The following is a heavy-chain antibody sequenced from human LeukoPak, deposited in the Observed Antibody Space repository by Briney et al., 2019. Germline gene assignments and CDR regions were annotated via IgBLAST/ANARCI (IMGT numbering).Heavy chain of an antibody. CDR1: GYTFTGYY. J-gene: IGHJ4*02. CDR2: ISPNSGDT. V-gene: IGHV1-2*04. Sequence: ASVKVSCKASGYTFTGYYIHWVRQAPGQGLEWMGWISPNSGDTNYAQKFQGWVTMTRDTSITTVYMELSRLRSDDTAVYYCARGGLVLGSTGWYDYWGQGTLVTVSS. D-gene: IGHD6-19*01. CDR3: ARGGLVLGSTGWYDY.